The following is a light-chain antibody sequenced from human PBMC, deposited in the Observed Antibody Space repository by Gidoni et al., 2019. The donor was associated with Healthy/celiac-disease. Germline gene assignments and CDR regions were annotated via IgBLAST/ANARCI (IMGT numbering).Light chain of an antibody. Sequence: AIRITQSPSSLSASTGDRVTITCRASQGISSYLAWYQQKPGKAPKLLIYAASTLQSGVPSRFSGSGSGTDFTLTISCLQSEDLATYYCQQYYSYLTFGGGTKVEIK. V-gene: IGKV1-8*01. CDR1: QGISSY. CDR2: AAS. CDR3: QQYYSYLT. J-gene: IGKJ4*01.